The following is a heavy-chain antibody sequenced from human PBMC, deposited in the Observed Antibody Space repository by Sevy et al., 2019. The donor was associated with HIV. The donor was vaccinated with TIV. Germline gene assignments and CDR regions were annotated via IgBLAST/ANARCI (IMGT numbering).Heavy chain of an antibody. CDR3: ARRGDGYTYGSEWFDP. CDR2: ISYSGTT. J-gene: IGHJ5*02. D-gene: IGHD3-10*01. V-gene: IGHV4-59*12. CDR1: RASINNYY. Sequence: SETLSLTCTVSRASINNYYWSWIRQPPGKGLEWIAYISYSGTTIYNPSLKSRVTISMDTSKNQFSLKLSSVTAADTAVYYCARRGDGYTYGSEWFDPWGQGTLVTVSS.